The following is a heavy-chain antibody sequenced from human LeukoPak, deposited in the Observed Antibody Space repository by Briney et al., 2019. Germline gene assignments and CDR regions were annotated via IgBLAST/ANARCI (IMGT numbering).Heavy chain of an antibody. D-gene: IGHD4-17*01. J-gene: IGHJ3*02. V-gene: IGHV1-2*02. CDR2: INCNSGGT. CDR1: GYTFTGYY. CDR3: ARPTTVTDYDACDI. Sequence: EASVKVSCKASGYTFTGYYMHWVRLAPGQGLEWMGWINCNSGGTNYAQKFQGRVTMTRDTSISTAYMELSSLRSDDTAVYYCARPTTVTDYDACDIWGQGTMVTVSS.